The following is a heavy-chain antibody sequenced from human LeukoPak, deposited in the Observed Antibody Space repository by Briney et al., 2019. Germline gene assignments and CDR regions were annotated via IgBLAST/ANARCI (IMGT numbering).Heavy chain of an antibody. V-gene: IGHV4-39*01. CDR1: GGSISSSSYY. Sequence: SETLSLTCTVSGGSISSSSYYWGWIRQPPGKGLEWIGRIYFSGSTYYNPSLKSRVTISVVTSKNQFSLKLSCVTAADPAVYYCARTYYDILTGYYRGGYFVYWGQGTLVTVSS. CDR2: IYFSGST. CDR3: ARTYYDILTGYYRGGYFVY. J-gene: IGHJ4*02. D-gene: IGHD3-9*01.